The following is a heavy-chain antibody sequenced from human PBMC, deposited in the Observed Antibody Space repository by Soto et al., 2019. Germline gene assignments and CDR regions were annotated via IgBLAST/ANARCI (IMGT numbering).Heavy chain of an antibody. CDR2: IYHTGST. CDR1: GVTVSSGAYY. V-gene: IGHV4-31*03. Sequence: SETLSLTCTVSGVTVSSGAYYWSWIRQHPGKGLEWIGNIYHTGSTYYSPALKSRVVISLDTSNNQFSVTLTSVTAADTAVYYCARYRFSGNKWVKFDYWGRGTLVTVSS. D-gene: IGHD3-16*02. CDR3: ARYRFSGNKWVKFDY. J-gene: IGHJ4*02.